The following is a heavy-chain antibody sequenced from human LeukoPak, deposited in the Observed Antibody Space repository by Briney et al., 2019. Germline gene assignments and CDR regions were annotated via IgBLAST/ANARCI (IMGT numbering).Heavy chain of an antibody. V-gene: IGHV3-7*04. CDR1: GFMFSSYW. J-gene: IGHJ4*02. CDR2: IKQDGSEK. CDR3: ARPRGSSWYFDY. Sequence: GGSLRLSCAASGFMFSSYWMIWVRQAPGKGLEWVANIKQDGSEKYYVDSLKGRFTISRDNAKNSLYLQMNSLRVEDTAVYYCARPRGSSWYFDYWGQGTLVTVSS. D-gene: IGHD6-13*01.